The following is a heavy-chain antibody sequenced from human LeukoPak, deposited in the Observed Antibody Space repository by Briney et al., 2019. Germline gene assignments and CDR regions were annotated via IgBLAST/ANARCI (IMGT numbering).Heavy chain of an antibody. D-gene: IGHD3-10*01. V-gene: IGHV3-30*02. CDR3: AKDRGVEPLLWFGELSNWFDP. CDR2: IRYDGSNK. Sequence: GGSLRLSCAASGFTFSSYGMHWVRQAPGKGLEWVAFIRYDGSNKYYADSVKGRFTISRDNSKNTLYLQMNSLRAEDTAVYYCAKDRGVEPLLWFGELSNWFDPWGQGTLVTVSS. CDR1: GFTFSSYG. J-gene: IGHJ5*02.